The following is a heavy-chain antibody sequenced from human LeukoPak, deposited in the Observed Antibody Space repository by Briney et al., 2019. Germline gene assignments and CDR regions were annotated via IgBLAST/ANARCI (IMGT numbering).Heavy chain of an antibody. D-gene: IGHD6-6*01. V-gene: IGHV1-69*13. J-gene: IGHJ4*02. CDR2: IIPIFGTA. CDR3: ARGSIAARPTPYYFDY. Sequence: SVKVSCKASGGTFSSYAISWVRQAPRQGLEWMGGIIPIFGTANYAQKFQGRVTITADESTSTAYMELSSLRSEDTAVYYCARGSIAARPTPYYFDYWGQGTLVTVSS. CDR1: GGTFSSYA.